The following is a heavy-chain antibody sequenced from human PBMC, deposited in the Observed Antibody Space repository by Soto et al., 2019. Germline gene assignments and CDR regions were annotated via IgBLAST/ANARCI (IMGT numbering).Heavy chain of an antibody. CDR3: GRDSIIVGATARFDY. CDR2: IIPIFGTA. CDR1: GGTFSSYA. Sequence: QVQLVQSGAEVKKPGSSVKVSCKASGGTFSSYAISWVRQAPGQGLEWMGGIIPIFGTANYAQKFQGRVRITADDSTSTAYMELSSLRSEDTAVYYCGRDSIIVGATARFDYWGQGTLVIVSS. J-gene: IGHJ4*02. D-gene: IGHD1-26*01. V-gene: IGHV1-69*01.